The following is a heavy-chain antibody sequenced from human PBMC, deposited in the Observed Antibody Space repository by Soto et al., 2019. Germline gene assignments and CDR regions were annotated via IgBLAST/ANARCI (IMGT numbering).Heavy chain of an antibody. Sequence: SETLSLTCTVSGGSISSGDYYWSWIRQPPGKGLEWIGYIYYSGNTYYNPSLKSRVTISVDTSKNQFSLKLSSVIAADTAVYYCARERADGGKIYWGQGTLVTDSS. V-gene: IGHV4-30-4*01. CDR1: GGSISSGDYY. D-gene: IGHD2-15*01. J-gene: IGHJ4*02. CDR3: ARERADGGKIY. CDR2: IYYSGNT.